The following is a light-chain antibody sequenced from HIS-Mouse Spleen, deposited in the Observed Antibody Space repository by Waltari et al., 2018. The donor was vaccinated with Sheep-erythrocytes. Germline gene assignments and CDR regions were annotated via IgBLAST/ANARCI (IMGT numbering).Light chain of an antibody. Sequence: QSALTQPRSVSGSPGQSVTISCTGTSSDVGGYNYVSWYQQHPGKAPKLMISDFSKRPLGVPDRFSGSKSGNTASLTISGLQAEDEADYYCCSYAGSYNHVFATGTKVTVL. J-gene: IGLJ1*01. CDR1: SSDVGGYNY. V-gene: IGLV2-11*01. CDR3: CSYAGSYNHV. CDR2: DFS.